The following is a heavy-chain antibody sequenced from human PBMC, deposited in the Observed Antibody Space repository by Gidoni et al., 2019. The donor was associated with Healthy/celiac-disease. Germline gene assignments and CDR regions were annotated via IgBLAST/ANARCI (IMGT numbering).Heavy chain of an antibody. CDR2: ISYEGSNK. CDR1: GFTFSSYG. CDR3: AKDRPLRFLEWLLFR. J-gene: IGHJ6*02. V-gene: IGHV3-30*18. Sequence: QVQLVESGGGVVQPGRSLRLSCAASGFTFSSYGMYWVRKAPGKGLEWVAVISYEGSNKYYADSVKGRFTSSRDNSKKTLYLQMNSLRAEDTAVYYCAKDRPLRFLEWLLFRWGQGTTVTVSS. D-gene: IGHD3-3*01.